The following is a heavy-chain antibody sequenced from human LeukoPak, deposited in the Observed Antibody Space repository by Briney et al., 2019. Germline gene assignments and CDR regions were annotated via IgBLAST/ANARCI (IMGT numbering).Heavy chain of an antibody. CDR3: ASRVVVTAIRYGYGMDV. CDR2: IYYSGST. Sequence: PSETLSLTCTVSGGSISISSYYWGWIRQPPGRGLEWLGSIYYSGSTYYNPSLKSRVIISVDTSKNHFSLKLSSVTAADTAVYYCASRVVVTAIRYGYGMDVWGQGTTVTVSS. V-gene: IGHV4-39*07. D-gene: IGHD2-21*02. J-gene: IGHJ6*02. CDR1: GGSISISSYY.